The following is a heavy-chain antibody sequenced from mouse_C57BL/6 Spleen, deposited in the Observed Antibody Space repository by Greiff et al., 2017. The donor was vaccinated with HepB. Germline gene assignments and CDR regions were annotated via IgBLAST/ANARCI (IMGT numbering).Heavy chain of an antibody. CDR3: ARSDGRGYFDV. J-gene: IGHJ1*03. V-gene: IGHV1-59*01. D-gene: IGHD2-3*01. CDR1: GYTFTSYW. CDR2: IDPSDSYT. Sequence: VQLQQPGAELVRPGTSVKLSCKASGYTFTSYWMHWVKQRPGQGLEWIGVIDPSDSYTNYNQKFKGKATLTVDTSSSTAYMQLSSLTSEDSAVYYCARSDGRGYFDVWGTGTTVTVSS.